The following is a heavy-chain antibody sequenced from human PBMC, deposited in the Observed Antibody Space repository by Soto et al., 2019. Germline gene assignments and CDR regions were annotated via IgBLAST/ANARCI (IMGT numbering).Heavy chain of an antibody. CDR1: GFTFSSYA. D-gene: IGHD2-2*03. CDR3: AKLGGGFGYCSSTSCYGFDY. V-gene: IGHV3-23*04. Sequence: EVQLVESGGGLVKPGGSLRLSCAASGFTFSSYAMSWVRQAPGKGLEWVSGIGDSGGSTYYADSVKGRFTISRDNSKNTLYLQMNSLRAEDTALYYCAKLGGGFGYCSSTSCYGFDYWGQGDLVAVSS. CDR2: IGDSGGST. J-gene: IGHJ4*02.